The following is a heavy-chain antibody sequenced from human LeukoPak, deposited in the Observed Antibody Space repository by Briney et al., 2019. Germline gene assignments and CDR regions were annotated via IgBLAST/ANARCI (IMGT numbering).Heavy chain of an antibody. V-gene: IGHV1-18*01. CDR3: AREKVAVAGTDAFDI. J-gene: IGHJ3*02. D-gene: IGHD6-19*01. CDR2: ISAYNGNT. Sequence: ASVKVSCKASGYTFTSYSINWVRQAPGQGLEWMGWISAYNGNTNYAQKLQGRVTMTTDTSTSTAYMELRSLRSDDTAVYYCAREKVAVAGTDAFDIWGQGTMVTVSS. CDR1: GYTFTSYS.